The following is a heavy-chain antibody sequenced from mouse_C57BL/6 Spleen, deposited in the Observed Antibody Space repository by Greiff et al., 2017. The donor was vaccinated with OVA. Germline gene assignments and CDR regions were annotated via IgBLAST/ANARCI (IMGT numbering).Heavy chain of an antibody. Sequence: VQLQQPGAELVMPGASGKLSCKASGYTFTSYWRHGVKQRPGQGLEWIGEIDPSDSYTNYNQKFKGKSTLTVDKSSSTAYMQLSSLTSEDSAVYYCARSYYSNDWYFDVWGTGTTVTVSS. CDR2: IDPSDSYT. J-gene: IGHJ1*03. V-gene: IGHV1-69*01. CDR3: ARSYYSNDWYFDV. CDR1: GYTFTSYW. D-gene: IGHD2-5*01.